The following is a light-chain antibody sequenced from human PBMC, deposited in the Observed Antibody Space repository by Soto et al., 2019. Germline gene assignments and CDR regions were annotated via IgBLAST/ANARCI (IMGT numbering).Light chain of an antibody. V-gene: IGKV3-20*01. CDR1: QSVRDRY. CDR3: QQYGSSPGT. CDR2: DTS. J-gene: IGKJ1*01. Sequence: EIGSTQSPGTLSLSKGERATLSCRASQSVRDRYLAWYQQKPGQAPSLLIYDTSTRATGVPDRFSGSGSGTDFALTISRVEPEDFAIYFCQQYGSSPGTVGQGTKVDIK.